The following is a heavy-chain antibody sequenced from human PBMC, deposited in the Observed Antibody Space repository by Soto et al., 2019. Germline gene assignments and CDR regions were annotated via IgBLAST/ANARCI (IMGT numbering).Heavy chain of an antibody. CDR2: VKSDGNTS. J-gene: IGHJ4*02. CDR1: GFAFTSYC. V-gene: IGHV3-74*01. Sequence: EVLLVESGGGLVQPGGSLRLSCEASGFAFTSYCMHWVRQAPGQGLVWVAGVKSDGNTSTYADYVMGRCPISRDNAKNTLYLKMHSLRAADTAVYYCASRFAIAYAPRPFDFWGQGTQVTVSS. D-gene: IGHD2-2*01. CDR3: ASRFAIAYAPRPFDF.